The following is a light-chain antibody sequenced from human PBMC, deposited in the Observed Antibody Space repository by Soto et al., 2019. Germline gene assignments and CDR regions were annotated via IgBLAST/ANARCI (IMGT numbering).Light chain of an antibody. CDR3: QQYDGSPLYT. V-gene: IGKV3-20*01. J-gene: IGKJ2*01. CDR1: QMIRSTY. Sequence: EILLTQSPGTLSLSPGDSATLSCRASQMIRSTYLAWYQQKPGQAPRLLIYDASSRATGIPDRFSGSGSGTDFYLTISRLEPEDFAVYYCQQYDGSPLYTFGQGTKLEIK. CDR2: DAS.